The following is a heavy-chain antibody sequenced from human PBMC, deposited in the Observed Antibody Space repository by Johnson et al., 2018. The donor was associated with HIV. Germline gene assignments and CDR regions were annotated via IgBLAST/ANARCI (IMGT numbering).Heavy chain of an antibody. CDR2: ISYDGSSK. CDR1: GFTFSDHA. Sequence: QVQLVESGGGVVQPGRSLRLSCAASGFTFSDHAMHWVRQAPGKGLEWVAVISYDGSSKYYAYSVKGRFTISRDNSKNTLYLQMNSLRIEDTAVYYCARGSRYTYDNDDVYLLQAFDVWGQGTVVTVSS. V-gene: IGHV3-30-3*01. J-gene: IGHJ3*01. D-gene: IGHD3-16*01. CDR3: ARGSRYTYDNDDVYLLQAFDV.